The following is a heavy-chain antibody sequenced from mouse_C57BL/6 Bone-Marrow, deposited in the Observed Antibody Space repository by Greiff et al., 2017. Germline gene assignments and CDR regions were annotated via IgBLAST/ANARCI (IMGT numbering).Heavy chain of an antibody. V-gene: IGHV1-64*01. Sequence: QVQLQQPGAELVKPGASVKLSCKASGYTFTSYWMHWVKQRPGQGLEWIGMIHPNSGSTNYNEKFKSKATLTVDKSSSTAYMQLSSLTSEDSAVYYCARRGSYYGSSPYYFDYWGQGTTLTGSS. J-gene: IGHJ2*01. D-gene: IGHD1-1*01. CDR2: IHPNSGST. CDR3: ARRGSYYGSSPYYFDY. CDR1: GYTFTSYW.